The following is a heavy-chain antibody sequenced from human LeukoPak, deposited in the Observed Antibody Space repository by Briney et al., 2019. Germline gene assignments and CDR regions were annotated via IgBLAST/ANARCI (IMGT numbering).Heavy chain of an antibody. CDR2: ISSSSSYI. V-gene: IGHV3-21*01. J-gene: IGHJ4*02. CDR3: ARFSSSSINY. CDR1: GFTFSSYS. D-gene: IGHD6-13*01. Sequence: PGGSLRLSCAAFGFTFSSYSMNWVRQAPGKGLEWVSSISSSSSYIYYADSVKGRFTISRDNAKNSLYLQMNSLRAEDTAVYYCARFSSSSINYWGQGTLVTVSS.